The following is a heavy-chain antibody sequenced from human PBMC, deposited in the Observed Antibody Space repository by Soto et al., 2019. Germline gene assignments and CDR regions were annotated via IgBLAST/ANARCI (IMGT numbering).Heavy chain of an antibody. D-gene: IGHD6-19*01. CDR1: GYTFTSYG. V-gene: IGHV1-18*01. J-gene: IGHJ1*01. Sequence: ASVKVSCKASGYTFTSYGISWVRQAPGQGLEWMGWISAYNGNTNYAQKLQGRVTMTTDTSTSTAYMELRSLRSDDTAVYYCARDLRQWLVRGYFQHWGQGTLVTVSS. CDR3: ARDLRQWLVRGYFQH. CDR2: ISAYNGNT.